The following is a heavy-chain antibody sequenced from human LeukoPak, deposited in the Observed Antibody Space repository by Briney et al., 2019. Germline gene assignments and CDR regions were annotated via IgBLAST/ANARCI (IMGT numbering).Heavy chain of an antibody. Sequence: ASVKVSCMASGYTFTGYYIHWVRQAPGQGLEWMGWVNPNSGGSGQGLEWMRWVNPNSVGTDYAQKFQGRVTMTGDTSITTAYMELSRLTSDDTAVYYCARGHSTSGSFDYWGQGTPVTVST. D-gene: IGHD1-26*01. J-gene: IGHJ4*02. CDR3: ARGHSTSGSFDY. V-gene: IGHV1-2*02. CDR2: VNPNSVGT. CDR1: GYTFTGYY.